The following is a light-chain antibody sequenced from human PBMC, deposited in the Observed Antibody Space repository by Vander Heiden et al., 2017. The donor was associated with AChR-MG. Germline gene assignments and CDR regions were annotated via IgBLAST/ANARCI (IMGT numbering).Light chain of an antibody. Sequence: SYELTQPPSVSVSPGQPASITCSGARLGNKYASWYQQKPGQAPVLVIHQNDKRPSGSPERFTGSSSGNTATLTISGTQSLDEADYFCQAWDSRSNWVFGGGTKLTVL. CDR3: QAWDSRSNWV. CDR1: RLGNKY. CDR2: QND. V-gene: IGLV3-1*01. J-gene: IGLJ3*02.